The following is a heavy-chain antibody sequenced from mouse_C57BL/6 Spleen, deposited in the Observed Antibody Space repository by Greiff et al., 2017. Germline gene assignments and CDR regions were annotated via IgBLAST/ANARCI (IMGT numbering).Heavy chain of an antibody. J-gene: IGHJ2*01. CDR3: AREPPITTVVAPYFDD. V-gene: IGHV1-61*01. CDR2: IYPSDSET. Sequence: QVQLQQPGAELVRPGSSVKLSCKASGYTFTSYWMDWVKQRPGQGLEWIGNIYPSDSETHYNQKFKDKATLTVDKSSSTAYMQLSSLTSEDSAVYYCAREPPITTVVAPYFDDWGQGTTLTVSS. CDR1: GYTFTSYW. D-gene: IGHD1-1*01.